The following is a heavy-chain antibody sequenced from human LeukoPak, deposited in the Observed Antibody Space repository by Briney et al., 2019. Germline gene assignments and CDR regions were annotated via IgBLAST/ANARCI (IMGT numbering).Heavy chain of an antibody. J-gene: IGHJ4*02. CDR2: ISGDGSTT. CDR1: GFTFSSYW. Sequence: GGSLRLSCAASGFTFSSYWMHWVRQAPGMGLVWVSRISGDGSTTSYADSVKGRFTISRDNAKNTLYMQMNSLRAEDTAVYYCARLDILTGNYYYFNFWGQGTLVTVSS. CDR3: ARLDILTGNYYYFNF. V-gene: IGHV3-74*01. D-gene: IGHD3-9*01.